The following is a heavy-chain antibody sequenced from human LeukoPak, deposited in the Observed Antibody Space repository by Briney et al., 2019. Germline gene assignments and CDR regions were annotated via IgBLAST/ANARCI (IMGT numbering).Heavy chain of an antibody. CDR2: INVYNGNT. V-gene: IGHV1-18*01. CDR3: AREPRRGSSGAFDI. CDR1: GYTFSSYG. Sequence: ASVKVSCKASGYTFSSYGISWARQAPGQGLEWMGWINVYNGNTDYAQKLQGRVTMTTDTSTSTAYMELRSLRSDDTAVYYCAREPRRGSSGAFDIWGQGTMVTVSS. D-gene: IGHD6-6*01. J-gene: IGHJ3*02.